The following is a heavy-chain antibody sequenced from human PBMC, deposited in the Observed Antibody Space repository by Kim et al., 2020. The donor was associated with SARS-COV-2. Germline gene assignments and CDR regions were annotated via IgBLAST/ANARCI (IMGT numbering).Heavy chain of an antibody. D-gene: IGHD3-3*01. V-gene: IGHV3-48*03. Sequence: GGSLRLSCAASGFTFSSYEMNWVRQAPGKGLEWVSYISSSGSTIYYADSVKGRFTISRDNAKNSLYLQMNSLRAEDTAVYYCARDRAGDRSIFGVVTTPGGDYFDYWGQGTLVTVSS. CDR2: ISSSGSTI. CDR3: ARDRAGDRSIFGVVTTPGGDYFDY. J-gene: IGHJ4*02. CDR1: GFTFSSYE.